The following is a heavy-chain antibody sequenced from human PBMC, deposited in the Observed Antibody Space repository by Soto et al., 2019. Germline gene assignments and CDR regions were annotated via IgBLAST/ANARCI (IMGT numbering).Heavy chain of an antibody. V-gene: IGHV3-9*01. CDR1: GFTFEDYA. J-gene: IGHJ6*02. D-gene: IGHD4-17*01. Sequence: GGSLRLSCAASGFTFEDYAMYWVRQAPWKGLEWLSIISWNSGVKSYADSVRGRFTVSRDNAKNSLYLQMDGLRVEDTALYYCAKDTGYGDFEGYGMDVWGQGTTVTVSS. CDR3: AKDTGYGDFEGYGMDV. CDR2: ISWNSGVK.